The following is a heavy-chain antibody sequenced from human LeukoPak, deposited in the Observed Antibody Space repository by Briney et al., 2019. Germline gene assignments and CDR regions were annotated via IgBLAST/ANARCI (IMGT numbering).Heavy chain of an antibody. CDR3: ARSYYDFWSGPTPTFDY. J-gene: IGHJ4*02. D-gene: IGHD3-3*01. V-gene: IGHV3-13*01. CDR1: GFTFSSSD. Sequence: PGGSLRLSCAASGFTFSSSDMHWVRQPTGKGLEWVSAIGTIGDTYYPGSVKGRFTISRENAKNTLYLQMNSLRAGDTAVYYCARSYYDFWSGPTPTFDYWGQGTLVTVSS. CDR2: IGTIGDT.